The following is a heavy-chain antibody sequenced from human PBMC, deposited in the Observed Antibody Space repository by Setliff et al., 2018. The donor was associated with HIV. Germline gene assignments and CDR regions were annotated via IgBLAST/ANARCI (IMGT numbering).Heavy chain of an antibody. J-gene: IGHJ4*02. V-gene: IGHV1-69-2*01. D-gene: IGHD2-15*01. CDR3: VTGEGLRF. CDR1: KYTFTDYY. CDR2: VDPEEDKT. Sequence: ASVKVSCKASKYTFTDYYMHWVQQAPGKGLEWMGRVDPEEDKTIYAEKFQGRVTMTTATSSDTAYLYLSSLRSEDTAVYYCVTGEGLRFWGQGTLVTVSS.